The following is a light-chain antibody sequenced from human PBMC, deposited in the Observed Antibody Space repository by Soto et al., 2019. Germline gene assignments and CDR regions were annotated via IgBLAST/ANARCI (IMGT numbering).Light chain of an antibody. V-gene: IGKV1-5*03. CDR3: QQYKSFSLT. CDR1: QSISNW. CDR2: KTS. J-gene: IGKJ4*01. Sequence: DVQMKQSPSTLSASVGDRVTITCRASQSISNWLAWYQQKPGKAPKLLIYKTSNLDSGVPSRFSGSGSGTEFSLTISSLQPDDFATYYCQQYKSFSLTFGGGTKVDIK.